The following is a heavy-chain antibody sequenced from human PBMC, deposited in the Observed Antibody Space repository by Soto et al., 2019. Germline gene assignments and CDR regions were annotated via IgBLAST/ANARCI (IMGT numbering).Heavy chain of an antibody. Sequence: QITFKESGPTLVQPPQTLTLTCTFSGFSLSTSGVGVTWIRQPPGKALERLALIYWDDDKRYTPSLKTRLTITKDTSRNQVVLTMTTMDPLDTATYYCAHIGGTANYYPNYFDYWGQGSLVTVSS. CDR3: AHIGGTANYYPNYFDY. CDR2: IYWDDDK. V-gene: IGHV2-5*02. CDR1: GFSLSTSGVG. J-gene: IGHJ4*02. D-gene: IGHD3-10*01.